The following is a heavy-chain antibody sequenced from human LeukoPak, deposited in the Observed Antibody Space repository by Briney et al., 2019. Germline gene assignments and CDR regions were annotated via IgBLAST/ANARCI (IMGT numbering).Heavy chain of an antibody. J-gene: IGHJ3*02. CDR3: ARTTVESGRYDAFDI. V-gene: IGHV3-53*01. CDR2: LYSGGAA. CDR1: GFTVSSNY. Sequence: GGSLRLSCAVSGFTVSSNYMSWVRQASEKGLEWVSILYSGGAAYYANSVKGRFTISRDNSKNTLYLQMNSLRVEDTAVYYCARTTVESGRYDAFDIWGQGTLVSVSS. D-gene: IGHD4-23*01.